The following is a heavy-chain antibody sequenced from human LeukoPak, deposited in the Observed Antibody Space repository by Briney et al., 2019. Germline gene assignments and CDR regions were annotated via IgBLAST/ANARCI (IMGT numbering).Heavy chain of an antibody. CDR2: TSYSEGT. V-gene: IGHV4-31*03. D-gene: IGHD1-26*01. Sequence: TSETLSLTCTVSGGSVSRGGHYWNWIRQHPGKGLEWIGFTSYSEGTYYNPSLMSRITISVDRSQNQFSLKMRDVTAADTAVYFCATADWESFYFDSWGQGALVAVSS. CDR1: GGSVSRGGHY. CDR3: ATADWESFYFDS. J-gene: IGHJ4*02.